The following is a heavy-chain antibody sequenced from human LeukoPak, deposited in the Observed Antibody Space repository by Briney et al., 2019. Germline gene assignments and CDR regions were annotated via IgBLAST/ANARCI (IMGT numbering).Heavy chain of an antibody. Sequence: ASVKVSCKASGGTFSIYAISWVRQGPGQGLGWMGGIIPIFGTANYAQKFQGRVTITADESTSTAYMELSSLRSEDTAVYYCARLPGIAAAGDDYWGQGTLVTVSS. J-gene: IGHJ4*02. D-gene: IGHD6-13*01. CDR2: IIPIFGTA. CDR1: GGTFSIYA. CDR3: ARLPGIAAAGDDY. V-gene: IGHV1-69*13.